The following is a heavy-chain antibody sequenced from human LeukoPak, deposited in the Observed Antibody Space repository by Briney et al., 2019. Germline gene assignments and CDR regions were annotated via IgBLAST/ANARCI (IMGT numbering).Heavy chain of an antibody. J-gene: IGHJ4*02. V-gene: IGHV4-34*01. D-gene: IGHD5-24*01. Sequence: SETLSLTCAVYGGSFSGYYWSWIRQPPGKGLEWIGEINHSGSTNYNPSLKSRVTISVDTSKNQFSLKLSSVTAADTAVCYCARGMATPFFDYWGQGTLVTVSS. CDR3: ARGMATPFFDY. CDR1: GGSFSGYY. CDR2: INHSGST.